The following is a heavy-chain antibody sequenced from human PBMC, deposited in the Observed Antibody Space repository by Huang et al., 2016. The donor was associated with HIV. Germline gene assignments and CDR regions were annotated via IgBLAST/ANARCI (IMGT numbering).Heavy chain of an antibody. J-gene: IGHJ4*02. CDR1: GYTFTTYH. CDR3: ARALLLFGLGSPLDF. CDR2: INPSGAST. V-gene: IGHV1-46*04. D-gene: IGHD3-10*01. Sequence: QVQLVQSGAEVKKPGASVKISCKASGYTFTTYHMHWVRQAPGQGLEGMGRINPSGASTRYAQTLQGRVTMTSDTSTSTVYMELSSLTPEDTAVYYCARALLLFGLGSPLDFWGQGSLVTVSS.